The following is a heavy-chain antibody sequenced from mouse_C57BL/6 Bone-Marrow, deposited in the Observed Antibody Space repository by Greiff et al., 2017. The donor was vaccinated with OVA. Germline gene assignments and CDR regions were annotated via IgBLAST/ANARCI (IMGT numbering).Heavy chain of an antibody. CDR1: GYAFTNYL. CDR3: VREGFAY. J-gene: IGHJ3*01. V-gene: IGHV1-54*01. CDR2: INPGSGGT. Sequence: QVQLKESGAELVRPGTSVKVSCKASGYAFTNYLIEWVKQRPGQGLEWIGVINPGSGGTNYNEKFKGKATLTADKSSSTAYMQLSSLTSEDSAVYFCVREGFAYWGQGTMVTVSA.